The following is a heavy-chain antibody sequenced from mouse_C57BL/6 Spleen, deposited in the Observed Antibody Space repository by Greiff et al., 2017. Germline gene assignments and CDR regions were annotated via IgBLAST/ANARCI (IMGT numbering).Heavy chain of an antibody. J-gene: IGHJ4*01. CDR1: GYTFTDYN. Sequence: EVQLQQSGPELVKPGASVKIPCKASGYTFTDYNMDWVKQSHGKSLEWIGDINPNNGGTIYNQKFKGKATLTVDKSSSTAYMELRSLTSEDTAVYYCARSRYGNYEEAMDYWGQGTSVTVSS. CDR2: INPNNGGT. D-gene: IGHD2-10*02. CDR3: ARSRYGNYEEAMDY. V-gene: IGHV1-18*01.